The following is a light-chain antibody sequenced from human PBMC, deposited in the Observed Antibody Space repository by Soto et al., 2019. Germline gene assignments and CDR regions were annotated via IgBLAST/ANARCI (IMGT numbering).Light chain of an antibody. V-gene: IGKV1-12*01. Sequence: NTSAASVSVTVRDRVTLTCLASQPISSWLAWYQQVPGQAPYLLIYPASTLQSGVPSRFSGSGSGTDFTLTINSLQPEDFAAYYCPQGYNVPRAFGQ. CDR1: QPISSW. J-gene: IGKJ1*01. CDR3: PQGYNVPRA. CDR2: PAS.